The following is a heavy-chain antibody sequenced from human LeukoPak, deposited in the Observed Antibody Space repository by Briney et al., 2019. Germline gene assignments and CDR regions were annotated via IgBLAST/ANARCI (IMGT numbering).Heavy chain of an antibody. Sequence: GGSLRLSCAASGFTFSNYVIHWVRQAPGKGLEWVTVISYDGSTKNDADSVKGRFTISRDNSKNTVFLEMNSLRPEDTAVYYCARSQGYGMDVWGQGTTVTVSS. CDR3: ARSQGYGMDV. CDR2: ISYDGSTK. CDR1: GFTFSNYV. V-gene: IGHV3-30*04. J-gene: IGHJ6*02.